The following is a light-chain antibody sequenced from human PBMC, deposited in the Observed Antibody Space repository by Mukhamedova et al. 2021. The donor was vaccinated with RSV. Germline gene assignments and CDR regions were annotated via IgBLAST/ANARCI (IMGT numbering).Light chain of an antibody. V-gene: IGKV1-17*01. J-gene: IGKJ1*01. CDR3: LQHNSYPRT. Sequence: WYQRRVHGKAPKRLIYAASSLPSGVPSRFSGSGSGTEFTLTTSSLQPEDFATYYCLQHNSYPRTFGQGTKVEIK. CDR2: AAS.